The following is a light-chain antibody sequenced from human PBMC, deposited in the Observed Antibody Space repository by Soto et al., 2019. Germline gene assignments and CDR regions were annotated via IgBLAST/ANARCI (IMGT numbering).Light chain of an antibody. V-gene: IGLV2-14*01. J-gene: IGLJ3*02. CDR2: GVS. Sequence: QSALTKPASVSGSPGQSITISCTGTSSDVGAYNYVSWYQQHPGKAPKLMISGVSNRPSGVSNRFSGSKSGNTASLTISGLQADDESDYYCSSYTGSSTPGVFGGGTKLTVL. CDR3: SSYTGSSTPGV. CDR1: SSDVGAYNY.